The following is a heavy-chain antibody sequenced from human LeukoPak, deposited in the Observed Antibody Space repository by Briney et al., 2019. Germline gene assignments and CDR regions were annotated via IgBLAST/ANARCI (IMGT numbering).Heavy chain of an antibody. CDR2: ISSNGTKI. V-gene: IGHV3-48*03. CDR1: GFTFSSYE. D-gene: IGHD6-19*01. Sequence: GGSLRLSCAASGFTFSSYEMNWVRQAPGKGLEWVSHISSNGTKIYSADSVKGRFTISRDNAKNSLYLQMSSLRAEDTAVYYCARDKGDNSGCDYGDQGVLVTVSS. CDR3: ARDKGDNSGCDY. J-gene: IGHJ4*02.